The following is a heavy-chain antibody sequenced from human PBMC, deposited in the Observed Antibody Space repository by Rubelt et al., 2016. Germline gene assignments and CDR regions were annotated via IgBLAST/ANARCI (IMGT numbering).Heavy chain of an antibody. Sequence: QVQLVQSGAEVKKPGASVKVSCKASGYTFTSYGISWVRQAPGQGLEWMGWISAYNGNTNYARKLQVKIIMTTATSTSTAYMERRSLRSDGTAVYYCARCYGSGSYGNWFDPWGQGTLVTVSS. J-gene: IGHJ5*02. V-gene: IGHV1-18*01. CDR1: GYTFTSYG. D-gene: IGHD3-10*01. CDR2: ISAYNGNT. CDR3: ARCYGSGSYGNWFDP.